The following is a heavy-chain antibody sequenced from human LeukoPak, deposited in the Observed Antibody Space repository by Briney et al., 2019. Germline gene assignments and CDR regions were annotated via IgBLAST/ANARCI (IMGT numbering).Heavy chain of an antibody. CDR3: ARDLPRIAVAGTGPRPDFDY. CDR2: IYYSGST. J-gene: IGHJ4*02. D-gene: IGHD6-19*01. V-gene: IGHV4-39*07. CDR1: GGSISSSSYY. Sequence: KPSETLSLTCTVSGGSISSSSYYWGWIRQPPGKGPEWIGSIYYSGSTYYNPSLKSRVTISVDTSKNQFSLKLSSVTAADTAVYYCARDLPRIAVAGTGPRPDFDYWGQGTLVTVSS.